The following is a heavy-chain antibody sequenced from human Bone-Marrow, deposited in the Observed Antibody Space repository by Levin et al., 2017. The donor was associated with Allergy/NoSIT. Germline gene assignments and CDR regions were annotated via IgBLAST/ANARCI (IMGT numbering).Heavy chain of an antibody. J-gene: IGHJ4*02. Sequence: PGGSLRLSCPVSGFIFSDYYMSWIRQAPGKGLEWVSYISSGSSSINYADSVKGRFTISRDNAKNSLYLQMNSLRADDTAVYYCARGIWGVVIPATFDYWGLGTLVTVSS. V-gene: IGHV3-11*05. CDR2: ISSGSSSI. CDR3: ARGIWGVVIPATFDY. CDR1: GFIFSDYY. D-gene: IGHD2-21*01.